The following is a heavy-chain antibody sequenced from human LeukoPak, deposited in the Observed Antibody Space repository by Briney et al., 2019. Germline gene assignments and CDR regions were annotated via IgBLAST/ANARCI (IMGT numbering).Heavy chain of an antibody. J-gene: IGHJ4*02. CDR3: ARDLGITIFGVVSN. V-gene: IGHV3-21*01. D-gene: IGHD3-3*01. Sequence: PGGSLRLSCAASGFTFSSYSMNWVRQAPGKGLEWVSSTSSSSSYIYYADSVKGRFTISRDNAKNSLYLQMNSLRAEDTAVYYCARDLGITIFGVVSNWGQGTLVTVSS. CDR1: GFTFSSYS. CDR2: TSSSSSYI.